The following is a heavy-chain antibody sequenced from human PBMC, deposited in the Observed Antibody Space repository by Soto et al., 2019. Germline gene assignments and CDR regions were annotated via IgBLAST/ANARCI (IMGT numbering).Heavy chain of an antibody. J-gene: IGHJ5*02. CDR1: GGSISSSSYY. CDR3: ARHRITIFGVVIHYNWFDP. V-gene: IGHV4-39*01. Sequence: SETLSLTCTVSGGSISSSSYYWGWIRQPPGKGLEWIGSIYYSGSTYYNPSLKSRVTISVDTSKNQFSLKLSSVTAADTAVYYCARHRITIFGVVIHYNWFDPWGQGTLVTVSS. CDR2: IYYSGST. D-gene: IGHD3-3*01.